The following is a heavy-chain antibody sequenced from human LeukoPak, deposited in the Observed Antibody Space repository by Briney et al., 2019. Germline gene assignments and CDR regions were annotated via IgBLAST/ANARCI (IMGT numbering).Heavy chain of an antibody. CDR3: ARLYGGRNYYYYMDV. Sequence: ASVKVSCKASGYTFTSYGISWARQAPGQGLEWMGWISAYNGNTNYAQKLQGRVTMTTDTSTSTAYMELRSLRSDDTAVYYCARLYGGRNYYYYMDVWGKGTTVTVSS. J-gene: IGHJ6*03. V-gene: IGHV1-18*01. CDR2: ISAYNGNT. CDR1: GYTFTSYG. D-gene: IGHD4-23*01.